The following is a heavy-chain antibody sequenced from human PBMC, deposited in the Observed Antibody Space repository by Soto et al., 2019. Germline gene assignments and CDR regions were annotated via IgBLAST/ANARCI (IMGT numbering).Heavy chain of an antibody. Sequence: GGSLRLSCTGYGFILKNHWMHWVRQAPGKGLVWLSAIKPDGNNKLYGDSVKGRFTISRDNSKNTLYLQMNSLTAEDTAVYYCAKVMVVAPTRGHFDNWGQGTQVTVSS. CDR2: IKPDGNNK. J-gene: IGHJ4*02. CDR1: GFILKNHW. D-gene: IGHD2-15*01. V-gene: IGHV3-30*18. CDR3: AKVMVVAPTRGHFDN.